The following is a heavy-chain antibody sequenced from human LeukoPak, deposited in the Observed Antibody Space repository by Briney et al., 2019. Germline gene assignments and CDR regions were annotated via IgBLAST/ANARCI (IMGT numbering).Heavy chain of an antibody. J-gene: IGHJ4*02. D-gene: IGHD2-15*01. CDR1: GFTFSNYW. V-gene: IGHV3-7*05. CDR2: IKQDGSEK. CDR3: ARVYSDY. Sequence: GGSLRLSCAASGFTFSNYWMNWVRQAPGKGLEWVANIKQDGSEKYYVDSVKGRFTISRDNAKNSLYLQMNSLRAEDTAVYYCARVYSDYWGQGTLVTVSS.